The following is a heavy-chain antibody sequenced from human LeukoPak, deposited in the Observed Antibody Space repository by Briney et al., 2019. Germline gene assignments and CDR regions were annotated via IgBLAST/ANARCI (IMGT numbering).Heavy chain of an antibody. J-gene: IGHJ4*02. CDR3: ARYLAVTGTGSFDY. Sequence: SGPTLVNPTQTLTLTCTFSGFSLTTSGVGVGWIRQPPGKALEWLTLIYWDDEKRFSPSLKSRLTITKDTSKNQVVLTMTNMDPVDTATFYCARYLAVTGTGSFDYWGQGTLVTVSS. CDR1: GFSLTTSGVG. CDR2: IYWDDEK. V-gene: IGHV2-5*02. D-gene: IGHD6-19*01.